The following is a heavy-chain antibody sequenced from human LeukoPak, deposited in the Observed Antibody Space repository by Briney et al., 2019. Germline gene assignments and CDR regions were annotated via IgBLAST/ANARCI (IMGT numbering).Heavy chain of an antibody. CDR1: GYTLTELS. V-gene: IGHV1-24*01. D-gene: IGHD3-22*01. Sequence: ASVKVSCKVSGYTLTELSMHWVRQAPGKGLEWMGGFDPEDGETIYAQKFQGRVTMTEDTSTDTAYMELSSLRSEDTAVYYCFPPPRDYYDSRAERGYYGMDVWGQGTTVTVSS. CDR2: FDPEDGET. J-gene: IGHJ6*02. CDR3: FPPPRDYYDSRAERGYYGMDV.